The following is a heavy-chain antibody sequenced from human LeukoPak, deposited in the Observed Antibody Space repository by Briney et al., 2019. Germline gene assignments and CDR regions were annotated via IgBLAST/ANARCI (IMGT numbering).Heavy chain of an antibody. CDR2: LNGDASST. V-gene: IGHV3-74*01. CDR3: ARGGRITIYPDY. D-gene: IGHD3-3*01. CDR1: GFTFGGHW. J-gene: IGHJ4*02. Sequence: GGSLRLSCAASGFTFGGHWMHWVRQAPGKGLVWVSRLNGDASSTNYADSVKGRFTISRDNAKNTLYLQMNGLRAEDTAVYYCARGGRITIYPDYWGPGTLVTVSS.